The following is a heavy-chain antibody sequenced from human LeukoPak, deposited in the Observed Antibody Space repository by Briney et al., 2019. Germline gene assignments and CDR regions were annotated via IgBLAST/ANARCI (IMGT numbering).Heavy chain of an antibody. CDR3: ARVVDNGNVAVFDY. V-gene: IGHV4-39*07. CDR2: IYYSGST. D-gene: IGHD1-14*01. Sequence: SETLSLTCTVCGGSISSSSDYWGWLRQPPGKGLEWFGSIYYSGSTYYNPSLKSRVTMSVDMSKNQFSLKLSSVTAADTAVYYCARVVDNGNVAVFDYWGQGTLVTVSS. CDR1: GGSISSSSDY. J-gene: IGHJ4*02.